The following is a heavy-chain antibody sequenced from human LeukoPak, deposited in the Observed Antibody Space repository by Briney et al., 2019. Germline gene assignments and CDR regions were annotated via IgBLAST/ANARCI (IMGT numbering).Heavy chain of an antibody. CDR1: GRSISSSNW. CDR2: IYHSGST. D-gene: IGHD2-2*01. V-gene: IGHV4-4*02. Sequence: SETLSLTCAVSGRSISSSNWWSWVRQPPGKGLEWIGEIYHSGSTNYNPCLKSRDTISVDKSKNQFSLKLSSVTAADTAVYYCARVGVPAAMRTWFDPWGQGTLVTVSS. J-gene: IGHJ5*02. CDR3: ARVGVPAAMRTWFDP.